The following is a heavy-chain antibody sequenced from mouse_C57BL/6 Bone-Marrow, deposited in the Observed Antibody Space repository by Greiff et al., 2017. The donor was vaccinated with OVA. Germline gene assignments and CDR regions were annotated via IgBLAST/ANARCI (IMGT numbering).Heavy chain of an antibody. CDR1: GYTFTSYW. Sequence: EVQLQQSGTVLARPGASVKMSCTTSGYTFTSYWMHWVNQRPGQGLEWIGAIYPGNSDTSYNQKFKGKANLTAVTSATTAYMELSSLTNEDSAVNYCTRKEYYYGSSYWGQGTTLTVSS. J-gene: IGHJ2*01. V-gene: IGHV1-5*01. CDR3: TRKEYYYGSSY. D-gene: IGHD1-1*01. CDR2: IYPGNSDT.